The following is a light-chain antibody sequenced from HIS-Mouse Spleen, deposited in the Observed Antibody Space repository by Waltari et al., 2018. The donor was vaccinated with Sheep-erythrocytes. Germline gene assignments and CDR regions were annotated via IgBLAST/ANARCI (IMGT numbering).Light chain of an antibody. CDR2: DVS. CDR3: CSYAGSYNHV. J-gene: IGLJ1*01. Sequence: QSALTQPRSVYGSPGQSVTISCTGTSSDVGGYNYVSWYQQHPGKAPKLMIYDVSKRPSGVPDRFSGSKSGNTASLTISGLQAEDEADYYCCSYAGSYNHVFGTGTKVTVL. V-gene: IGLV2-11*01. CDR1: SSDVGGYNY.